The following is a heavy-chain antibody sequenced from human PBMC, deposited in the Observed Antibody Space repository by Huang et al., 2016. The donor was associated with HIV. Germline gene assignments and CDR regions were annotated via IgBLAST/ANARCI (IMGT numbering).Heavy chain of an antibody. D-gene: IGHD6-13*01. CDR3: AKEIAVPGSRWFDP. Sequence: QVQLVESGGGVVQPGRSLRLSCAASDFTFSDYAMHWVRQAPGKGVEWLAVISYDGKYKNHAESVKGRFTISRDNSKNTLYREMNSLRAEDTAVYFCAKEIAVPGSRWFDPWGQGTLVTVSS. V-gene: IGHV3-30*18. J-gene: IGHJ5*02. CDR1: DFTFSDYA. CDR2: ISYDGKYK.